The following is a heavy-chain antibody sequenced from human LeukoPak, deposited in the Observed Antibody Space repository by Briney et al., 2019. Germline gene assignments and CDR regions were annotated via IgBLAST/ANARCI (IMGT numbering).Heavy chain of an antibody. J-gene: IGHJ3*02. V-gene: IGHV4-39*01. CDR2: IYYSGST. CDR3: ARPVYSSWLYGAFDI. D-gene: IGHD6-6*01. CDR1: GGSISSSSYY. Sequence: KSSETLSLTCTVSGGSISSSSYYWGWIRQPPGKGLEWIGSIYYSGSTYYNPSLKSRVTISVDTSKNQFSLKLSSVTAADTAVYYCARPVYSSWLYGAFDIWGQGTMVTVSS.